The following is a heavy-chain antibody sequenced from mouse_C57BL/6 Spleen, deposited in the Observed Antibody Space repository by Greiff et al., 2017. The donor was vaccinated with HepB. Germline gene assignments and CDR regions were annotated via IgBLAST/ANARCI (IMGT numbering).Heavy chain of an antibody. CDR1: GFTFSDYY. CDR2: INYDGSST. V-gene: IGHV5-16*01. J-gene: IGHJ1*03. CDR3: AREDRHWYFDV. Sequence: EVMLVESEGGLVQPGSSMKLSCTASGFTFSDYYMAWVRQVPEKGLEWVANINYDGSSTYYLDSLKSRFIISRDNAKNILYLQMSSLKSEDTATYYCAREDRHWYFDVWGTGTTVTVSS.